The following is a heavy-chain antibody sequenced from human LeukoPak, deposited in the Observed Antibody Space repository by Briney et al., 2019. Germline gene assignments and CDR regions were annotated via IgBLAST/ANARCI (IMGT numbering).Heavy chain of an antibody. Sequence: GGSLRLSCVASGFTFSNYWMTWARQAPGKRLEWLANIKQDGSEQFYVDSVKGRFAISRDNGKNSLYLQMNSLKTEDTAVYFCTRQAQVNNWSLDWFDPWGQGTLVTVSS. V-gene: IGHV3-7*05. J-gene: IGHJ5*02. CDR3: TRQAQVNNWSLDWFDP. CDR1: GFTFSNYW. D-gene: IGHD1-1*01. CDR2: IKQDGSEQ.